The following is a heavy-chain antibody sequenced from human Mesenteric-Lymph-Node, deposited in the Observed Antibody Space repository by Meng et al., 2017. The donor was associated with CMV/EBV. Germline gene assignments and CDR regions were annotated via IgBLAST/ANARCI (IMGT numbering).Heavy chain of an antibody. J-gene: IGHJ4*02. Sequence: SETLSLTCTVSGGSLSSYFWSWIRQPPGKGLEWIGYIYYSGRTNYNPSLKSRVTISVDTSKNQFSLKLSSVTAADTAIYYCARKVVPAAPFDYWGQGTLVTVSS. CDR3: ARKVVPAAPFDY. CDR2: IYYSGRT. D-gene: IGHD2-2*01. V-gene: IGHV4-59*01. CDR1: GGSLSSYF.